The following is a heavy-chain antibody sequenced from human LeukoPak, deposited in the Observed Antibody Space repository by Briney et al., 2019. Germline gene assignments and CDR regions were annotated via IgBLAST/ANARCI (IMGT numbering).Heavy chain of an antibody. Sequence: ASVKVSCKASGYTFTSYGISXVXXXXXXXXXXXXWISAYNGNTNYAQKLQGRVTMTTDTSTSTAYMELRSLRSDDTAVYYCARAPVAGTGYFDYWGQGTLVTVSS. CDR3: ARAPVAGTGYFDY. CDR2: ISAYNGNT. CDR1: GYTFTSYG. J-gene: IGHJ4*02. D-gene: IGHD6-19*01. V-gene: IGHV1-18*01.